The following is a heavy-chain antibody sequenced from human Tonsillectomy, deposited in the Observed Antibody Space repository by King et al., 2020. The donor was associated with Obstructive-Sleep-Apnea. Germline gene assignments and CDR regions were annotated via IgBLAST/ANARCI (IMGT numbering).Heavy chain of an antibody. V-gene: IGHV3-7*03. Sequence: VQLVESGGGLVQPGGSLRLSCAASGFTFSSYWMSWVRQAPGKGLEWVANIKQDGSEKYYVDSVKGRFTISRDNAKNSLYLQMNSLRAEDTAVYYCARDKEQWLAXTXNGWVYWGQGTLVTVSS. D-gene: IGHD6-19*01. CDR1: GFTFSSYW. CDR3: ARDKEQWLAXTXNGWVY. J-gene: IGHJ4*02. CDR2: IKQDGSEK.